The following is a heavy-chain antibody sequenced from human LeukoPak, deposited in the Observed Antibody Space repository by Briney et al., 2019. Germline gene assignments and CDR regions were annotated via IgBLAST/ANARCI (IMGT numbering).Heavy chain of an antibody. CDR2: INPNSGGT. J-gene: IGHJ4*02. CDR1: GFTFTRHY. D-gene: IGHD3-22*01. V-gene: IGHV1-2*02. CDR3: ATWHYYDSSGYFN. Sequence: ASVKVSCKASGFTFTRHYMHWVGQAPGPGREGVGWINPNSGGTNYAQKFQGRVTMTRDTSISTAYMELSRLRSDDTAVYYCATWHYYDSSGYFNWGQGTLVTVSS.